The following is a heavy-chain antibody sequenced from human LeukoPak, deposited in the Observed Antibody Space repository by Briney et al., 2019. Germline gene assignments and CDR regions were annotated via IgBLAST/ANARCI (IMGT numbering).Heavy chain of an antibody. Sequence: PGGSLRLSCAASGFTFSSYAMSWVRQAPGKGLEWVSAISGSGGSTYYADSVKGRFTISRDNSKNTLYLQMNSLRAEDTAVYYCAKDRYCSGGSCYRGLRYWDQGTLVTVSS. V-gene: IGHV3-23*01. CDR1: GFTFSSYA. CDR2: ISGSGGST. J-gene: IGHJ4*02. D-gene: IGHD2-15*01. CDR3: AKDRYCSGGSCYRGLRY.